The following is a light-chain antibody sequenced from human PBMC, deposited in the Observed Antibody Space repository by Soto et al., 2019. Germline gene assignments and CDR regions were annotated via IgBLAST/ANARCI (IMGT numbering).Light chain of an antibody. CDR3: QQRSIWPPMYT. CDR2: GAS. J-gene: IGKJ2*01. V-gene: IGKV3-11*01. Sequence: EIVLTQSPATLSLSPGDRVTLSCRASQSISSSLAWYQQKPGQAPSLLIYGASNRATGIPARFSGSGSGTDFTLTISSLQPEDFAVYYCQQRSIWPPMYTFGQGTKLEIK. CDR1: QSISSS.